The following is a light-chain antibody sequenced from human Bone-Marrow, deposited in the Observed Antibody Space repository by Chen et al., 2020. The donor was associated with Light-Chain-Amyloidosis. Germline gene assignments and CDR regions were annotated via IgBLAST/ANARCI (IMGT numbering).Light chain of an antibody. CDR3: QSADSSGTYEVI. Sequence: SYELTQPPSVSVSPGQTARITCSGDDLPTKYAYWYQQKPGQAPVLVIHRDTERPSGISERFSGSSSGTTAMLTSSGVQAEDEADYHCQSADSSGTYEVIFGGGTKLTVL. J-gene: IGLJ2*01. V-gene: IGLV3-25*03. CDR1: DLPTKY. CDR2: RDT.